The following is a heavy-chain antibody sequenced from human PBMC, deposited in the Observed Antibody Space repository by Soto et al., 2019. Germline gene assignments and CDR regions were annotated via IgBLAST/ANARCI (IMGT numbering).Heavy chain of an antibody. D-gene: IGHD2-8*01. V-gene: IGHV1-69*13. J-gene: IGHJ4*02. CDR3: ARGFVLMVYASYDY. CDR1: GGTFSSYA. CDR2: IIPIFGTA. Sequence: ASVKVSCKASGGTFSSYAISWVRQAPGQGLEWMGGIIPIFGTANYAQKFQGRVTITADESTSTAYMELSSLRSEDTAVYYCARGFVLMVYASYDYWGQGTLVTVSS.